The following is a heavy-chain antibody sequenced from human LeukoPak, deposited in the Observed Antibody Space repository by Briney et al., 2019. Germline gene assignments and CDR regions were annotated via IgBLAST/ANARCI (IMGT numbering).Heavy chain of an antibody. CDR1: GGTFSSYA. CDR3: ARDYMVRGVNTIIPYYYYYMDV. D-gene: IGHD3-10*01. V-gene: IGHV1-69*05. CDR2: IIPIFGTA. J-gene: IGHJ6*03. Sequence: SVKVSCKASGGTFSSYAISWVRQAPGQGLEWMGRIIPIFGTANYARKFQGRVTITTDESTSTAYMELSSLRSEDTAVYYCARDYMVRGVNTIIPYYYYYMDVWGKGTTVTVSS.